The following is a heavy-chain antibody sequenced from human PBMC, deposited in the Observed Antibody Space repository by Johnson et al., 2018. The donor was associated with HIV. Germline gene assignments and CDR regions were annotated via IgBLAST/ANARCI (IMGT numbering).Heavy chain of an antibody. CDR2: IRSKADGETT. D-gene: IGHD5-24*01. CDR3: MTMATTHEGYAFDI. Sequence: VQLVESGGGLVKPGSSLRLSCAASGFVFSNAWMNWVRQAPGRGLEWVGRIRSKADGETTDLAAPVKGRFIISRDDSRSMMYLEMNSLKTEDTAVYYCMTMATTHEGYAFDIWGQGTMVTVSS. V-gene: IGHV3-15*01. CDR1: GFVFSNAW. J-gene: IGHJ3*02.